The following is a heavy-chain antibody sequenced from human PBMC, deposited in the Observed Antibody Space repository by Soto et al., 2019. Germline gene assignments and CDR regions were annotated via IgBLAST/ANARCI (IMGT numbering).Heavy chain of an antibody. CDR2: ISAYNGNT. D-gene: IGHD2-21*02. V-gene: IGHV1-18*01. CDR1: GYTFTSYG. CDR3: ARDLQVVVVTAIRKFDY. Sequence: QVQLVQSGAEVKKPGASVKVSCKASGYTFTSYGISWVRQAPGQGREWMGWISAYNGNTNYAQKLQGRVTMTTDTSTSTAYMELRSLRSDDTAVYYCARDLQVVVVTAIRKFDYWGQGTLVTVSS. J-gene: IGHJ4*02.